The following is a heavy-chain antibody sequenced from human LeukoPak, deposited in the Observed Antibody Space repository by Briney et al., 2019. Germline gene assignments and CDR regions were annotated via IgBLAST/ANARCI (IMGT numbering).Heavy chain of an antibody. CDR1: GGSFSGYY. Sequence: SETLSLTCAVYGGSFSGYYWSWIRQPPGKGLEWIGEKNHIGTTNYNPSLKSRVTISVDMSKNQVSLNLTSVTAADTAVHYCARLTVTTTYSYYMDVWGEGTTVTVSS. CDR2: KNHIGTT. D-gene: IGHD4-17*01. J-gene: IGHJ6*03. V-gene: IGHV4-34*01. CDR3: ARLTVTTTYSYYMDV.